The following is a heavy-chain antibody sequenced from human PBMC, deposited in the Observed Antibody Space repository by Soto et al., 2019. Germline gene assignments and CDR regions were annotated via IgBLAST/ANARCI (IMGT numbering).Heavy chain of an antibody. CDR3: ARVLYYDNSAYNF. D-gene: IGHD3-22*01. Sequence: PVRSLRLSCAASGFTFSSYNLKWVRQAPRKGLEWVSSISISISHIYYADSVKGRFTISRDNAKNSLYLQMNSLRGEEKAVYYCARVLYYDNSAYNFWGKGALVTVSS. CDR1: GFTFSSYN. J-gene: IGHJ4*02. CDR2: ISISISHI. V-gene: IGHV3-21*01.